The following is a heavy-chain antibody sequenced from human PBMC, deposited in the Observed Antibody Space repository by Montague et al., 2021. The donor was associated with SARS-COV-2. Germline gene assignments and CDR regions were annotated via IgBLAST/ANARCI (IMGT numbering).Heavy chain of an antibody. V-gene: IGHV4-59*08. D-gene: IGHD1-26*01. CDR2: IYYSGST. Sequence: SETLSLTCTVSGGSLSSYYWSWIRQPPGKGLEWIGYIYYSGSTNYNPSLKSRVTISVDTSKNQFSLNLSSVTAADTAVYYCARHVSGSLTHFHHWGQGSLAPVPP. CDR1: GGSLSSYY. CDR3: ARHVSGSLTHFHH. J-gene: IGHJ1*01.